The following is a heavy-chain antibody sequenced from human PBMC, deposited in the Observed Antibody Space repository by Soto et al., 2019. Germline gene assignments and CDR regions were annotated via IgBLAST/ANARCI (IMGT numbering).Heavy chain of an antibody. J-gene: IGHJ3*02. CDR2: ISSSSSYI. CDR1: GFTFSSYS. Sequence: GGSLRLSCAASGFTFSSYSMNWVRQAPGKGLEWVSSISSSSSYIYYADSVKGRFTISRDNAKNSLYLQMNSLRAEDTAVYYCARQYSSSWADAFDIWGQGTMVTVSS. V-gene: IGHV3-21*01. CDR3: ARQYSSSWADAFDI. D-gene: IGHD6-13*01.